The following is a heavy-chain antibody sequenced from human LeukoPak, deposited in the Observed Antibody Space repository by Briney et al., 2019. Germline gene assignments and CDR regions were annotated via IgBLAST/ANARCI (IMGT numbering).Heavy chain of an antibody. V-gene: IGHV3-15*01. D-gene: IGHD5-18*01. J-gene: IGHJ6*02. CDR2: IKSKTDGGTT. CDR3: TTDLYTANGAYYYYYGMDV. Sequence: GGSLRLSCAASGFTFSNAWMSWVRQAPGKGLEWVGRIKSKTDGGTTDDAAPVKGRFTISRDDSKNTLYLQINSLKTEDTAVYYCTTDLYTANGAYYYYYGMDVWGQGTTVTVSS. CDR1: GFTFSNAW.